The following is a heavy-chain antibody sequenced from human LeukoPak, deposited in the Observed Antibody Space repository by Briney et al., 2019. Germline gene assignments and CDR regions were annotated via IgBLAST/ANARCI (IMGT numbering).Heavy chain of an antibody. V-gene: IGHV4-34*01. Sequence: PSETLSLTCAVYGGSFSGYYWSWIRQPPGKGLEWIGEINHSGSTNYNPSLKSRVTISVDTSKNQFSLKLSSVTAADTAVYYCAKRSRPMGFDYWGQGTLVTVSS. J-gene: IGHJ4*02. CDR2: INHSGST. D-gene: IGHD3-10*01. CDR1: GGSFSGYY. CDR3: AKRSRPMGFDY.